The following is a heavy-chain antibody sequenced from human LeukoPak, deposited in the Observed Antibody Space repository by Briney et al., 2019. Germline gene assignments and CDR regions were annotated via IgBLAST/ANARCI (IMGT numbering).Heavy chain of an antibody. V-gene: IGHV1-8*01. CDR2: MNPNSGNT. CDR3: ARGKYYDFWSGYYYYGMDV. CDR1: GYTFTSYD. Sequence: GASVKVSCKASGYTFTSYDINWVRQATGQGLEWMGWMNPNSGNTGYARKFQGRVTMTRNTSISTAYMELSSLRSEDTAVYYCARGKYYDFWSGYYYYGMDVWGQGTTVTVSS. D-gene: IGHD3-3*01. J-gene: IGHJ6*02.